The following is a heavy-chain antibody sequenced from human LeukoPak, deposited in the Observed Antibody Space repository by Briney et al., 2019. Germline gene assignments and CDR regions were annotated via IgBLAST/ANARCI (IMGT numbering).Heavy chain of an antibody. D-gene: IGHD5-24*01. CDR3: AKGGDGYNYGSYFDY. V-gene: IGHV3-23*01. Sequence: GGSLRLSCAASGFTVSSNYMSWVRQAPGKGLEWVSAISGSGGSTYYVDSVKGRFTISRDNSKNTLYLQMNSLRAEDTAVYYCAKGGDGYNYGSYFDYWGQGTLVTVSS. J-gene: IGHJ4*02. CDR2: ISGSGGST. CDR1: GFTVSSNY.